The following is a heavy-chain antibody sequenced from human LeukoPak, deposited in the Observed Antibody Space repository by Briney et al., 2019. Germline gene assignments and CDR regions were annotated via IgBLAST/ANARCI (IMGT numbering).Heavy chain of an antibody. V-gene: IGHV4-59*08. J-gene: IGHJ4*02. CDR2: MYYSGSI. D-gene: IGHD5-18*01. CDR3: ARFGYSYGSVFDY. Sequence: PSETLSLTCTVSGGSISSYYWSWIRKPPGKGLEWIGHMYYSGSINCNPSLKSRVTISVDTSKNQFSLKVTSVTAADTAVYYCARFGYSYGSVFDYWGQGTLVTVSS. CDR1: GGSISSYY.